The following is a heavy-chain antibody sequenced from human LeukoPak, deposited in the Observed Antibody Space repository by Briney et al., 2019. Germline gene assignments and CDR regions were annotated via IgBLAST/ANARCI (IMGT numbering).Heavy chain of an antibody. CDR2: IYWDDDK. CDR1: GFSLSTSGVG. V-gene: IGHV2-5*02. D-gene: IGHD3-22*01. CDR3: ARVDSSGLLFDY. J-gene: IGHJ4*02. Sequence: SGPTLVKPTQTLTLTCTFSGFSLSTSGVGVGWIRQPPGKALEWLALIYWDDDKRYSPSLKSRLTITKDTSKNQVVLTMTNMDPVDTATYYCARVDSSGLLFDYWGQGTLVTVSS.